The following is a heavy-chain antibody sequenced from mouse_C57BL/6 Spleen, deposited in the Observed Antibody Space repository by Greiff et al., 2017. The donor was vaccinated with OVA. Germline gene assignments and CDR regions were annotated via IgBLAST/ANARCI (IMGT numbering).Heavy chain of an antibody. CDR1: GFTFSDAW. J-gene: IGHJ1*03. Sequence: EVKLEESGGGLVQPGGSMKLSCAASGFTFSDAWMDWVRQSPEKGLEWVAEIRHKANNHATYYAESVKGRFTISRSDYKSSVNLQMSSLRAEDTGIDYCTGPGWYFDVWGTGTTVTVSS. CDR2: IRHKANNHAT. CDR3: TGPGWYFDV. V-gene: IGHV6-6*01.